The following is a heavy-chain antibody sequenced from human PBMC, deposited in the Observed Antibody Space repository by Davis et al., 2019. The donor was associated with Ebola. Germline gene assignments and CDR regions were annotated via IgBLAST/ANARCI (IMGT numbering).Heavy chain of an antibody. D-gene: IGHD6-19*01. V-gene: IGHV3-33*08. CDR3: ARGPSGIAVAGLDY. CDR2: IWYDGSNK. Sequence: GGSLRLSCGTSGFTFSSYGMHWVRQAPGKGLEWVAVIWYDGSNKYYADSVKGRFTISRDNSKNTLYLQMNSLRAEDTAVYYCARGPSGIAVAGLDYWGQGTLVTVSS. J-gene: IGHJ4*02. CDR1: GFTFSSYG.